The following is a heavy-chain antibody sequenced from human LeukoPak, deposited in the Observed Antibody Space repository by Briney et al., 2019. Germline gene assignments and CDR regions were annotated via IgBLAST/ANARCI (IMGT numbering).Heavy chain of an antibody. CDR1: GGAISSSSYY. CDR3: ARENPAFYDFWSGYYGWFDP. Sequence: PSETLSLTCTVSGGAISSSSYYWSWIRQPPGKGLEWIGYIYYSGSTNYNPSLKSRVTISVDTSKNQFSLKLSSVTAADTAVYYCARENPAFYDFWSGYYGWFDPWGQGTLVTVSS. D-gene: IGHD3-3*01. CDR2: IYYSGST. V-gene: IGHV4-61*01. J-gene: IGHJ5*02.